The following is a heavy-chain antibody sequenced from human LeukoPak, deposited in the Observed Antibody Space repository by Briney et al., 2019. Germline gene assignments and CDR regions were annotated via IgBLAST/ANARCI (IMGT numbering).Heavy chain of an antibody. CDR2: IYYSGST. J-gene: IGHJ4*02. D-gene: IGHD3-22*01. CDR1: GGSISSYY. Sequence: SETLSLTCTVSGGSISSYYWNWIRQSPGKGLEWIGHIYYSGSTNYNPSLKSRVTMSVDTSKNQFSLKLSSVIAADTAVYYCARQYTYYYESSGYGYFDYWGQGTLVTVSS. V-gene: IGHV4-59*08. CDR3: ARQYTYYYESSGYGYFDY.